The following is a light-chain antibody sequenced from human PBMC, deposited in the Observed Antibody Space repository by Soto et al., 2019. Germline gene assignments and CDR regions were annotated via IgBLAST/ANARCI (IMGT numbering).Light chain of an antibody. CDR1: QSVTSNY. Sequence: EIVLTQSPGTLSLSPGERATLSCRASQSVTSNYVAWYQQKPGQAPRLLVYGASSRATGISDRFSGSGSGTDFTLTISRLEPEDFAVYYCQHYVSPPITFGQGTKVDIK. V-gene: IGKV3-20*01. J-gene: IGKJ1*01. CDR2: GAS. CDR3: QHYVSPPIT.